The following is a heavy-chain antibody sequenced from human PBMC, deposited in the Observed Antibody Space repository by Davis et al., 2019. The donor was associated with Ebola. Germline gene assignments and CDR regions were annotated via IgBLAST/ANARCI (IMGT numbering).Heavy chain of an antibody. Sequence: GESLKISCAASGFTFSSYAMSWVRQAPGKGLEWVSTFGTGGDTYYADSVKGRFAISRDNSRSTLYLQMNSLRVEDSAIYYCVKDSSNIWFDIWGQGTLVTVSS. CDR2: FGTGGDT. CDR1: GFTFSSYA. V-gene: IGHV3-23*01. CDR3: VKDSSNIWFDI. J-gene: IGHJ3*02. D-gene: IGHD2/OR15-2a*01.